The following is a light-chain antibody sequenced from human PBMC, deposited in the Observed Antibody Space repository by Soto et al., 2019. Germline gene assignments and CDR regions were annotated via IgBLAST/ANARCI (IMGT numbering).Light chain of an antibody. V-gene: IGKV3-20*01. J-gene: IGKJ2*01. Sequence: EVVLTQSPGTLSLSPGERATLSCRASQSVSNNYFAWYQQKPGQAPRLLIFGSSDRATGIPDRFSGSGSGTDFTLTISRLEPEDFAVDYCQQYGSSPPYTFGQGTKLEIQ. CDR1: QSVSNNY. CDR3: QQYGSSPPYT. CDR2: GSS.